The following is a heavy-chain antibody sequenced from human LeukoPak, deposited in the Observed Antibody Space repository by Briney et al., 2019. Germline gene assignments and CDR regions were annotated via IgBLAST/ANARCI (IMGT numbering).Heavy chain of an antibody. D-gene: IGHD3-16*01. J-gene: IGHJ4*02. CDR3: ASLLIPDIDY. Sequence: GGSLRLSCAASGFTFSSYAMHWVRQAPGKGPQWVAVISYDGSQKYYADSVKGRFTISRDNSKNTLYLQMNSLRAEDTAVYYCASLLIPDIDYWGQGTLVTVSS. V-gene: IGHV3-30-3*01. CDR2: ISYDGSQK. CDR1: GFTFSSYA.